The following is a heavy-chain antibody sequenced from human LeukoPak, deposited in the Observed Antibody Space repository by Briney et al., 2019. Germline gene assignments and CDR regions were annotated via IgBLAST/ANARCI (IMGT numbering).Heavy chain of an antibody. V-gene: IGHV3-21*01. CDR2: ISSSSSYI. CDR1: GFTFSSYS. CDR3: ARGDSGSYYNHYYYGMDV. Sequence: PGGSLRLSCAVSGFTFSSYSMNWVRQAPGKGLEWVSSISSSSSYIYYADSVKGRFTISRDNAKNSLYLQMNSLRAEDTAVYYCARGDSGSYYNHYYYGMDVWGQGTTVTVSS. J-gene: IGHJ6*02. D-gene: IGHD3-10*01.